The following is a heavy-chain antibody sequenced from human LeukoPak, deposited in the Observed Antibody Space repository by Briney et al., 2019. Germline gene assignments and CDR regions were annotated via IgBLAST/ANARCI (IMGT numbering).Heavy chain of an antibody. V-gene: IGHV1-2*06. D-gene: IGHD3-22*01. Sequence: ASVKVSCKASGYTFTGYYMHWVRQAPGQGLEWMGRINPNSGGTNYAQKFQGRVTMTRDTSISTAYMELSRLRSDDTAVYYCARDWYYDSSGHDYWGQGTLVTVSX. J-gene: IGHJ4*02. CDR1: GYTFTGYY. CDR3: ARDWYYDSSGHDY. CDR2: INPNSGGT.